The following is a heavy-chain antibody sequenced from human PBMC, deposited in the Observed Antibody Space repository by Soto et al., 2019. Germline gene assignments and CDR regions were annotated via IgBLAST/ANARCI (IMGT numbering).Heavy chain of an antibody. J-gene: IGHJ2*01. V-gene: IGHV1-69*13. Sequence: GASVKVSCKESGGTFSSYAIIWVRQAHGQGLEWMGGIIPIFGTANYAQKFQGRVTITADESTSTAYMELSSLRSEDTAVYYCARDEKRRGGSYYWYFDLWGRGTLVTVSS. D-gene: IGHD1-26*01. CDR3: ARDEKRRGGSYYWYFDL. CDR1: GGTFSSYA. CDR2: IIPIFGTA.